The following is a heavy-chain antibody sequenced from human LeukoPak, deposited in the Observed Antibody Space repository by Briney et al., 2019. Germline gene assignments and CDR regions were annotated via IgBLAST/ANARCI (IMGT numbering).Heavy chain of an antibody. D-gene: IGHD3-16*01. Sequence: SETLSPTCTVSGGSISSGNYYWSWIRQPAGKGLEWIGRIHTSGSTTYNPSLKSRVTISVDTSKNQFSLKLNSVTAADTAVYYCARDSDTLGEFDYWGQGTLVTVSS. CDR1: GGSISSGNYY. V-gene: IGHV4-61*02. J-gene: IGHJ4*02. CDR3: ARDSDTLGEFDY. CDR2: IHTSGST.